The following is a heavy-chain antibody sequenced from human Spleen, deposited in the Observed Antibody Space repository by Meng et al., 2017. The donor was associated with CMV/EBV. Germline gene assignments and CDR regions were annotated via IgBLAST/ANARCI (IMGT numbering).Heavy chain of an antibody. Sequence: GGSLRLSCKASGYNFNNTWITWVRQMPGKGLEWMGIIYPADSDTRYSPSFRGQVIISVDKSTSTANLQWSSLKASDTAMYYCARLGLGSGGFDIWGQGAMVTVSS. CDR2: IYPADSDT. CDR3: ARLGLGSGGFDI. V-gene: IGHV5-51*01. D-gene: IGHD4-23*01. CDR1: GYNFNNTW. J-gene: IGHJ3*02.